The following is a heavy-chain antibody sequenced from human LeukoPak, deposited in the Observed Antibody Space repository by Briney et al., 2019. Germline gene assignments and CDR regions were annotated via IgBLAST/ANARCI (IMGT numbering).Heavy chain of an antibody. Sequence: SETLSLXCTVSGGSISSSSYYWGWIRQPPGKGLEWIGSIYYSGSTYYNPSLRSRVTISVDTSKNQFSLKLSSVTAADTAVYYCARHWLGIQDFDYWGQGTLVTVSS. CDR1: GGSISSSSYY. D-gene: IGHD6-19*01. V-gene: IGHV4-39*01. CDR2: IYYSGST. J-gene: IGHJ4*02. CDR3: ARHWLGIQDFDY.